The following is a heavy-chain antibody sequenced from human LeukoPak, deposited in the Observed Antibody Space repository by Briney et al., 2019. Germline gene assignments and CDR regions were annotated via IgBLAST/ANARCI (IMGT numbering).Heavy chain of an antibody. Sequence: GGSLRLSCAASGFTVSSNYMSWVRQAPGKGLEWVSVIYSGGSTYYADSVEGRFTISRDNSKNTLYLQMNSLRAEDTAVYYCARGTSSGWYSYDYWGQGTLVTVSS. V-gene: IGHV3-53*01. J-gene: IGHJ4*02. CDR2: IYSGGST. CDR1: GFTVSSNY. D-gene: IGHD6-19*01. CDR3: ARGTSSGWYSYDY.